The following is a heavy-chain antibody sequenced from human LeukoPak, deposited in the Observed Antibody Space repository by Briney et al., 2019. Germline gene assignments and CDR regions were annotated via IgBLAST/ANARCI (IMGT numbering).Heavy chain of an antibody. CDR2: ISGSGGST. J-gene: IGHJ4*02. CDR1: GFTFSSYA. D-gene: IGHD6-13*01. V-gene: IGHV3-23*01. Sequence: GGSLRLSCAASGFTFSSYAMSWVRQAPGKGLEWVSAISGSGGSTYYADSVKCRFTISRDNSKNTLYLQMNSLRAEDTAVYYCAKGAQRGIAAAVHFDYWGQGTLVTVSS. CDR3: AKGAQRGIAAAVHFDY.